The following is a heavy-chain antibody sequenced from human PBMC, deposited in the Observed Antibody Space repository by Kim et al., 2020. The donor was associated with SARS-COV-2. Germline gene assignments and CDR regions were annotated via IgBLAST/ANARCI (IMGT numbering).Heavy chain of an antibody. V-gene: IGHV4-31*02. J-gene: IGHJ5*02. D-gene: IGHD2-2*01. Sequence: PSLKNRVTMSVDTSKDQFSLKLSSVTAADTAVYYCARVRIVVPTARNWFDPWGQGTLVTVSS. CDR3: ARVRIVVPTARNWFDP.